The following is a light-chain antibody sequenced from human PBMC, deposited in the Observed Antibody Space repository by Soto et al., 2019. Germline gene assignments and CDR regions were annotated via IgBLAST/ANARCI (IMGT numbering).Light chain of an antibody. CDR3: QQTHAAPLT. CDR1: QPISNY. CDR2: GAS. J-gene: IGKJ5*01. V-gene: IGKV1-39*01. Sequence: DIQITQSPSSLSASVGDRVTITCRASQPISNYLNWYQQKAGEAPKVLIFGASSLQSGVPSKFSGSGYGTDFTLIINNLHPDDFSTYYCQQTHAAPLTFGQGTRLEIK.